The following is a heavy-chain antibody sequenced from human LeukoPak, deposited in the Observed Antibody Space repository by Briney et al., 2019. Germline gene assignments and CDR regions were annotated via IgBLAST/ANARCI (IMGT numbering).Heavy chain of an antibody. V-gene: IGHV3-30-3*01. J-gene: IGHJ4*02. Sequence: GGSLRLSCAASGFTFSSYAMHWVRQAPGKGLEWVAVISYDGSNKYYADSVKGRFTISRDNSKNTLYLQMNSLRAEDTAVYYCARGKSLWFPLDYWGQGTLVTVSS. CDR1: GFTFSSYA. CDR3: ARGKSLWFPLDY. D-gene: IGHD3-10*01. CDR2: ISYDGSNK.